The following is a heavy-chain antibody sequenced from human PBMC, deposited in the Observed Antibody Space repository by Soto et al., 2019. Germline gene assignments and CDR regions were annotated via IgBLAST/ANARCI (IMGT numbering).Heavy chain of an antibody. CDR1: GYTFTSYY. J-gene: IGHJ3*02. D-gene: IGHD2-15*01. Sequence: QVQLVQSGAEVKKPGASVKVSCKASGYTFTSYYMHWVRQAPGRGLEWMGIINPSGGSTSYAQKFQGRVTMTRDTSTSTVYMELSSLRSEDTAVYYCASRYCSGGSCYGGAFDIWGQGTMVTVSS. CDR2: INPSGGST. V-gene: IGHV1-46*01. CDR3: ASRYCSGGSCYGGAFDI.